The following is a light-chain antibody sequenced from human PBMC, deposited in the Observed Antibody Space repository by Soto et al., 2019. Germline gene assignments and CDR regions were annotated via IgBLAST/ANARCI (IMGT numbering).Light chain of an antibody. Sequence: DIQMTQSPSTLSASVGYSFTISCRASQNINTWLAWYHQKPGMAPKLLISDAYTLESGVPSRFSGSGSGPEFTLTISSLQPDDFAVYYCQQYNNWPITFGQGTRLETK. CDR2: DAY. CDR3: QQYNNWPIT. CDR1: QNINTW. V-gene: IGKV1-5*01. J-gene: IGKJ5*01.